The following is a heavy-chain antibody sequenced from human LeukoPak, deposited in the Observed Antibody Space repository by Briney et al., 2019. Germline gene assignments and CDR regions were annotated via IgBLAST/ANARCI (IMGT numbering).Heavy chain of an antibody. CDR1: GFTFSTDC. V-gene: IGHV3-74*01. J-gene: IGHJ3*01. CDR2: IPPEASRT. CDR3: AGEFSGAREV. Sequence: GGSLRLSCTASGFTFSTDCVLWVRQALWKGRIWVARIPPEASRTTYADSVKGRFTISRDNAKNTVYLQMNSLRVDDTAIYFCAGEFSGAREVWGQGTMVTVSS. D-gene: IGHD3-10*01.